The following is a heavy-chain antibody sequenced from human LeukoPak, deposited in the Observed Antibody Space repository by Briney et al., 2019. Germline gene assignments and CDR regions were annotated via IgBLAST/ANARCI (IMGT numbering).Heavy chain of an antibody. CDR2: IRSKANSYAT. CDR1: GFTFSGSA. CDR3: TRHARSSIAAAGTDY. Sequence: GGSLRLSCAASGFTFSGSAMHWVRQASGKGLEWVGRIRSKANSYATAYAASVKGRFTISRDDSKNTAYLQMNGLKTEDTAVYYCTRHARSSIAAAGTDYWGQGTLVTVSS. J-gene: IGHJ4*02. D-gene: IGHD6-13*01. V-gene: IGHV3-73*01.